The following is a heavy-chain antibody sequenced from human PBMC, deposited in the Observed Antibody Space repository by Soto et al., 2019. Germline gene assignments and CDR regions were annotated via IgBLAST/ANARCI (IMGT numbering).Heavy chain of an antibody. J-gene: IGHJ4*02. CDR1: GGTFSSLA. V-gene: IGHV1-69*06. Sequence: QVQLVQSGAEVKKPGSSVKVSCKASGGTFSSLAISWVRQAPGQGLEWMGGLVPVFGTANYAQTFQDRVTITADKSTSTSYMELSRLRAEDTAVYYCARSPGVFDYWGQGTLVTVSS. D-gene: IGHD3-10*01. CDR2: LVPVFGTA. CDR3: ARSPGVFDY.